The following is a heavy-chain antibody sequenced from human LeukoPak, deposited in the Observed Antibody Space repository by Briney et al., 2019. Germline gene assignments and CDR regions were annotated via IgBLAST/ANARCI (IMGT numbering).Heavy chain of an antibody. CDR3: ARDRVRSYSGTFDY. D-gene: IGHD5-12*01. CDR1: GYTFTSYG. Sequence: ASVKVSCKASGYTFTSYGISWVRQAPGQGLEWMGWISAYNGNTNYAQKLQGRVTMTTDTSTSTAYMELRSLGSDDTAVYYCARDRVRSYSGTFDYWGQGTLVTVSS. J-gene: IGHJ4*02. CDR2: ISAYNGNT. V-gene: IGHV1-18*01.